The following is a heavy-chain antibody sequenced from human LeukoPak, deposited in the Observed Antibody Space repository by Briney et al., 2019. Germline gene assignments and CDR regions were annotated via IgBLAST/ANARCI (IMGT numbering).Heavy chain of an antibody. D-gene: IGHD3-10*01. CDR3: AFPYGSGSYYTYYGMDV. CDR2: ISSSSSYI. Sequence: GGSLRLSCAASGFTFSSYAMSWVRQAPGKGLEWVSSISSSSSYIYYADSVKGRFTISRDNAKNSLYLQMNSLRAEDTAVYYCAFPYGSGSYYTYYGMDVWGQGTTVTVSS. CDR1: GFTFSSYA. V-gene: IGHV3-21*01. J-gene: IGHJ6*02.